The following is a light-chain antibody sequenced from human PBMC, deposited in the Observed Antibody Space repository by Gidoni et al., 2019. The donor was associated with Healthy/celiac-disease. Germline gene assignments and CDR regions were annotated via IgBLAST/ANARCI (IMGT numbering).Light chain of an antibody. J-gene: IGKJ1*01. CDR2: GAS. V-gene: IGKV3-20*01. CDR3: QQYGSSLWT. Sequence: EIVLTKSPGTLSLSPGERATLSCRASQSVSSSYLAWYQQKPGQAPRLLIYGASSRATGIPDRFSGSWSGTDFTLTISRLEPEDFAVYYCQQYGSSLWTFGQGTKVEIK. CDR1: QSVSSSY.